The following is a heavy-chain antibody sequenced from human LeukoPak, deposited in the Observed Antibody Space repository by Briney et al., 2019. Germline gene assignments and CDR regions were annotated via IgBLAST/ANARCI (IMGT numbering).Heavy chain of an antibody. CDR2: INPNSGNT. D-gene: IGHD5-18*01. Sequence: ASVKVSCKASGYTFTGYYMHWVRQAPGQGLEWMGRINPNSGNTGYAQKFQGRVTITRNTSISTAYMELSSLRSEDTAVYYCASLVDTAMEHWGQGTLVTVSS. CDR1: GYTFTGYY. V-gene: IGHV1-8*03. CDR3: ASLVDTAMEH. J-gene: IGHJ4*02.